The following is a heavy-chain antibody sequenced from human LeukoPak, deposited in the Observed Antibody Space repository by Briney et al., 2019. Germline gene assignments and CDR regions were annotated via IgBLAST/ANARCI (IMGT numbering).Heavy chain of an antibody. CDR2: IYYSGST. V-gene: IGHV4-39*01. CDR3: ARVWFWFDP. D-gene: IGHD3-10*01. Sequence: PSETLSLTCTVSVGSISSSIYYWGWIRQPPGKGLEWIGSIYYSGSTYYNPSLKSRVTISVDTSENQFSLKLSSVTAADTAVYYCARVWFWFDPWGQGTLVTVSS. J-gene: IGHJ5*02. CDR1: VGSISSSIYY.